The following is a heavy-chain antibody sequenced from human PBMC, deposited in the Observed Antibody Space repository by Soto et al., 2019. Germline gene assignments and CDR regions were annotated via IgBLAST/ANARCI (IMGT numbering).Heavy chain of an antibody. Sequence: PSETLSLTCTVSGGSIISYYWSWIRQPPGKGLEWIGYIYFRGSTNYNPSLKSRVTISVDTSKNQFSLKLSSATAEDTAVYYCARGLRSRYYYDSSGYYYNDYWGQGTLVTVSS. CDR2: IYFRGST. J-gene: IGHJ4*02. D-gene: IGHD3-22*01. CDR3: ARGLRSRYYYDSSGYYYNDY. CDR1: GGSIISYY. V-gene: IGHV4-59*12.